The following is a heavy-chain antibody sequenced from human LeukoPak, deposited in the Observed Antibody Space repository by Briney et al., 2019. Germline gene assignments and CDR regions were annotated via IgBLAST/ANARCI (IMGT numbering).Heavy chain of an antibody. CDR3: AKDLYYYDTSGYHPYYYYYGMDV. J-gene: IGHJ6*02. Sequence: GGSLRLSCAAPGFTFSSYGMHWVRQAPGKGLEWVAVISYDGSNKNYVDSVKGRFTISRDNSKNTLYLQMNSLRAEDTAVYYCAKDLYYYDTSGYHPYYYYYGMDVWGQGTTVTVSS. CDR1: GFTFSSYG. D-gene: IGHD3-22*01. V-gene: IGHV3-30*18. CDR2: ISYDGSNK.